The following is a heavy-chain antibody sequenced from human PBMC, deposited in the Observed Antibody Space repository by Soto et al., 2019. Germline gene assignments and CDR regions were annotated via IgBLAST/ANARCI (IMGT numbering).Heavy chain of an antibody. J-gene: IGHJ4*02. Sequence: SETLSLTCTVSGGSISSSSYYWGWIRQPPGKGLEWIGTIYYSGSTYYNPSLKSRVTISVDTSKNQFSLKLSSVTAADTAVYYCARHRSRRAAAGTFDYWGQGTLVTVSS. CDR2: IYYSGST. CDR1: GGSISSSSYY. D-gene: IGHD6-13*01. CDR3: ARHRSRRAAAGTFDY. V-gene: IGHV4-39*01.